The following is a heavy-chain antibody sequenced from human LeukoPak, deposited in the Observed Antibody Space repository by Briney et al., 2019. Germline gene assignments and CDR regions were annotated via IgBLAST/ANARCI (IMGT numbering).Heavy chain of an antibody. Sequence: TSETLSLTCTVSGGSISTSNYYWGWIRQPPGKGLEWIGNIFYSGSTYYSPSLRSRVTISLDTSRNQFSLKLNSVTAADTAVYYCARGTPIWFGELSLWGQGTLVTVSS. D-gene: IGHD3-10*01. CDR3: ARGTPIWFGELSL. CDR1: GGSISTSNYY. J-gene: IGHJ4*02. V-gene: IGHV4-39*07. CDR2: IFYSGST.